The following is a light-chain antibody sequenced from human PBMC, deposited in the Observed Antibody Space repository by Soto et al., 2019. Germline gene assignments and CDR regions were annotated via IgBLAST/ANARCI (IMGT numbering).Light chain of an antibody. CDR2: GAS. Sequence: IVLTQSPGTLSLSPREIATLSCSASQSVSNNYLAWYQHRPGQAPRFLIYGASNRAPVIPDRFSGSGSGTDFTLTISRLEPEDFAVYYCQQYAASPRTFGQGTQVEV. CDR1: QSVSNNY. V-gene: IGKV3-20*01. J-gene: IGKJ1*01. CDR3: QQYAASPRT.